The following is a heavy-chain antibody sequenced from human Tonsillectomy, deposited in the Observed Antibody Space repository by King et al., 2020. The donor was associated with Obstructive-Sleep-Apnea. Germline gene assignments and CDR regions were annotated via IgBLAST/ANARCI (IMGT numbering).Heavy chain of an antibody. D-gene: IGHD6-19*01. CDR2: IYYSGST. CDR1: GASISSYY. V-gene: IGHV4-59*08. J-gene: IGHJ5*02. CDR3: ARRLGRSGWFFFDP. Sequence: VQLQESGPGLVKPSETLSLTCTVSGASISSYYWSWIRQPPGKGLEWIGYIYYSGSTNYNPSLKSRVTISVDTSKNQFSLKLRSVTAADTAVYYCARRLGRSGWFFFDPWGQGALVTVSS.